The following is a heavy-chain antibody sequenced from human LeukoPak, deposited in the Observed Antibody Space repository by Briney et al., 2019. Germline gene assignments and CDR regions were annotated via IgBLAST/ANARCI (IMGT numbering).Heavy chain of an antibody. CDR1: GFTFSNYG. V-gene: IGHV3-33*01. Sequence: GGSLRLSCAASGFTFSNYGMHWVRQAPGKGLEWVAVIYDDGSKESFADSVKGRFTISRDNSKNTVVLQMNSLRGEDTAVYHCARDFKSGYVDSWGQGTLVTVSS. D-gene: IGHD3-3*01. CDR3: ARDFKSGYVDS. J-gene: IGHJ4*02. CDR2: IYDDGSKE.